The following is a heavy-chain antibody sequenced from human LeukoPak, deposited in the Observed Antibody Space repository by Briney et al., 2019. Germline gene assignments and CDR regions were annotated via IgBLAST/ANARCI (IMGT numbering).Heavy chain of an antibody. D-gene: IGHD6-13*01. J-gene: IGHJ4*02. CDR3: TRVFVGDEYSSSGY. Sequence: PGGSLRLSCAASGFTFSRYYMHWVRQAPGKGLVWVSRINSDWSSTTYADSVKGRFTISRDNAKNTLYSQMNSLRVEDTAVYYCTRVFVGDEYSSSGYWGQGTLVTVSS. V-gene: IGHV3-74*01. CDR1: GFTFSRYY. CDR2: INSDWSST.